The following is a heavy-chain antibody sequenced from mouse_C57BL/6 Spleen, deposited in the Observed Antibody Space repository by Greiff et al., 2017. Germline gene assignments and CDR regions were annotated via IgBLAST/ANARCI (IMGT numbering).Heavy chain of an antibody. CDR1: GYTFTSYT. V-gene: IGHV1-4*01. J-gene: IGHJ4*01. D-gene: IGHD2-10*01. Sequence: VQVVESGAELARPGASVKMSCKASGYTFTSYTMHWVKQRPGQGLEWIGYINPSSGYTKYNQKFKDKATLTADKSSSTAYMQLSSLTSEDSAVYYCARGLLAMDYWGQGTSVTVSS. CDR2: INPSSGYT. CDR3: ARGLLAMDY.